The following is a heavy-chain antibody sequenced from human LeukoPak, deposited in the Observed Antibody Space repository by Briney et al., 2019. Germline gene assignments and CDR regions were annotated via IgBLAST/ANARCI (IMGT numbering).Heavy chain of an antibody. CDR3: ATPRGGNYYYYYMDV. Sequence: PSETLSLTCTVSGGSINRYYWSWVRQPPGKGLECIGYIYSSGRTNYNPSLKSRVTISVDTSKNQFSLKVSSVTAADTAVYYCATPRGGNYYYYYMDVWGKGTTVTVSS. D-gene: IGHD3-16*01. CDR1: GGSINRYY. V-gene: IGHV4-59*01. CDR2: IYSSGRT. J-gene: IGHJ6*03.